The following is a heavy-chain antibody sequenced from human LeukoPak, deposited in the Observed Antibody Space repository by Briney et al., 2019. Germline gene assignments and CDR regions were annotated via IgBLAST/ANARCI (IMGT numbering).Heavy chain of an antibody. CDR3: ARDTRRGYSYGPFDY. Sequence: ASVKVSCKASGGTFSSYAISWVRQAPGQGLEWMGGIIPIFGTANYAQKFQGRVMITADESTSTAYMELSSLRSEDTAVYYCARDTRRGYSYGPFDYWGQGTLVTVSS. CDR2: IIPIFGTA. CDR1: GGTFSSYA. D-gene: IGHD5-18*01. J-gene: IGHJ4*02. V-gene: IGHV1-69*13.